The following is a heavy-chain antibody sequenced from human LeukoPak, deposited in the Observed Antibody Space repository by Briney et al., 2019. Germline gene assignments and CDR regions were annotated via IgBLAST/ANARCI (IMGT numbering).Heavy chain of an antibody. Sequence: ASVKVSCKASGYTFNDYYFHWVRQAPGQGLEWMGRINPNSGGTKYAQKFQGRVTMTRDTSISTVSMEMTRLTFDDTAGYYCARTGPPTTSGWYAFRGQGTLVTVSS. CDR3: ARTGPPTTSGWYAF. CDR2: INPNSGGT. D-gene: IGHD6-19*01. V-gene: IGHV1-2*02. CDR1: GYTFNDYY. J-gene: IGHJ4*02.